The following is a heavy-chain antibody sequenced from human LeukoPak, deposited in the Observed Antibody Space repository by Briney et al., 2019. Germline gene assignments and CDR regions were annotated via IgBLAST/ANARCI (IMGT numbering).Heavy chain of an antibody. CDR3: ARDRTEVVPAAKRDYNWFDP. D-gene: IGHD2-2*01. CDR2: IIPIFGTA. Sequence: SVTVSCKASGGTFSSYAISWVRQAPGQGLEWMGGIIPIFGTANYAQKFQGRVTITADESTSTAYMELSSLRSEDTAVYYCARDRTEVVPAAKRDYNWFDPWGQGTLVTVSS. V-gene: IGHV1-69*13. CDR1: GGTFSSYA. J-gene: IGHJ5*02.